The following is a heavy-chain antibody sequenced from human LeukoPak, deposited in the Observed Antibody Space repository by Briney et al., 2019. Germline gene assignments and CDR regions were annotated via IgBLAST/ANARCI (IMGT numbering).Heavy chain of an antibody. Sequence: SETLSLTCAVSGYSISSGYYWGWIRQPPGKGLEWIGTIYHSGNTYYNPPLKSRVTISVVTSKNQFSLKLSSVTAADTAIYYCARGLGYSGYHNWFDPWGQGTLVTVSS. D-gene: IGHD5-12*01. J-gene: IGHJ5*02. V-gene: IGHV4-38-2*01. CDR1: GYSISSGYY. CDR2: IYHSGNT. CDR3: ARGLGYSGYHNWFDP.